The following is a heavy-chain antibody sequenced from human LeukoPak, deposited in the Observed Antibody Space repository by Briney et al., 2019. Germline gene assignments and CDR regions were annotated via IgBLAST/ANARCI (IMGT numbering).Heavy chain of an antibody. CDR2: IYYSGST. CDR1: GGSISSGGYY. J-gene: IGHJ6*02. Sequence: PSETLSLTCTVSGGSISSGGYYWSWIRQHPGKGLEWIGYIYYSGSTNYNPSLKSRVTISVDTSKNQFSLKLSSVTAADTAVYYCARNPNLWFGELLYGMDVWGQGTTVTVSS. D-gene: IGHD3-10*01. V-gene: IGHV4-61*08. CDR3: ARNPNLWFGELLYGMDV.